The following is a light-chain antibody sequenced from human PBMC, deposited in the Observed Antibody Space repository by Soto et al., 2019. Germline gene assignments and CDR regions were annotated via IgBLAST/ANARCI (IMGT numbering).Light chain of an antibody. CDR1: QSIDSNY. CDR2: GAS. Sequence: EIVLTQSPGTLSLSPGERATLSCRASQSIDSNYLGWYQQKPGQTPRLLIYGASSRATGIPDRFSGSGSGTDFTLTISRPGPEDFAVYYCQHYGTSPGTFGQGTKVEIK. CDR3: QHYGTSPGT. J-gene: IGKJ1*01. V-gene: IGKV3-20*01.